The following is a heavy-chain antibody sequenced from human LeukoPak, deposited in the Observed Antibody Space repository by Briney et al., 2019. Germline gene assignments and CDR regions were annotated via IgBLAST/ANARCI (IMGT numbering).Heavy chain of an antibody. CDR2: VHLDGRT. CDR1: GGSISITNW. J-gene: IGHJ4*02. Sequence: SETLSPTCGVSGGSISITNWWTWVRQPPGKGLEWIGEVHLDGRTNYNPSLESRVTISVDKSENHISLRLTSVTAADTAVYYCAREGGFYRPLDYWGQGTLVTVSS. V-gene: IGHV4-4*02. CDR3: AREGGFYRPLDY. D-gene: IGHD3-16*02.